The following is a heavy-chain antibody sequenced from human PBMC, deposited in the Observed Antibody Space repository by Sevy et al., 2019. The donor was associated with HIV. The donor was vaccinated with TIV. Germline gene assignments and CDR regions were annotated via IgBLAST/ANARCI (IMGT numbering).Heavy chain of an antibody. CDR3: ARRRLGSLNFDY. D-gene: IGHD2-15*01. CDR2: IYYSGST. Sequence: SEILSLTCTVSGGSISSSSYYWGWIRQPPGKGLEWIGSIYYSGSTYYNPSLKSRVTISVDTSKNQFSLKLSSVTAADTAVYYCARRRLGSLNFDYWGQGTLVTVSS. CDR1: GGSISSSSYY. J-gene: IGHJ4*02. V-gene: IGHV4-39*01.